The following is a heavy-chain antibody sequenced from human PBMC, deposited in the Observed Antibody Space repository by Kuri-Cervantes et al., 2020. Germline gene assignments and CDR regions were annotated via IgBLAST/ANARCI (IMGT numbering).Heavy chain of an antibody. CDR1: GGSFSGYY. CDR2: INHSGST. J-gene: IGHJ4*02. V-gene: IGHV4-34*01. Sequence: GSLRLSCAVYGGSFSGYYWSWVRQPPGKGLEWIGEINHSGSTNYNPSLKSRVTISVDTSKNQFSLKLSSVTAADTAVYYCARLWDGSGSSPDDYWGQGILVTVSS. CDR3: ARLWDGSGSSPDDY. D-gene: IGHD3-10*01.